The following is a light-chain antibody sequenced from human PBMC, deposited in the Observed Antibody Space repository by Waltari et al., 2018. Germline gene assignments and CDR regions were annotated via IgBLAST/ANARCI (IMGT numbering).Light chain of an antibody. CDR3: AAWDDSLSVL. Sequence: QSVLTQPPSVSGTPGQRVTISCSGSSSNIGSNYVYWYQQLPGTTPKLLIYRTNQRPSGVPDRFSGSKSGTSASLAISGLRSEDEADYYCAAWDDSLSVLFGGGTKLTVL. CDR1: SSNIGSNY. CDR2: RTN. J-gene: IGLJ2*01. V-gene: IGLV1-47*01.